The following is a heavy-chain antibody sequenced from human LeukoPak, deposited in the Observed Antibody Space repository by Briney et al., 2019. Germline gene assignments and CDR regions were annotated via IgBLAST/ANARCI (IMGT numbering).Heavy chain of an antibody. CDR2: ISSNGGST. J-gene: IGHJ4*02. CDR3: ARVRGSARGGYYFDY. CDR1: GFTFSNAW. Sequence: GGSLRLSCAASGFTFSNAWMSWVRQAPGKGLEYVSAISSNGGSTYYANSVKGRFTISRDNSKNTLYLQMGSLRAEDMAVYYCARVRGSARGGYYFDYWGQGTLVTVSS. V-gene: IGHV3-64*01. D-gene: IGHD3-10*01.